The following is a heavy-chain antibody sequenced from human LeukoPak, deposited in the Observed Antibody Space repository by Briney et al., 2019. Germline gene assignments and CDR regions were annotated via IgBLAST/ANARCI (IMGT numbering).Heavy chain of an antibody. V-gene: IGHV4-59*01. CDR3: ARGFPYYDFWSGPDY. CDR2: IYYSGST. CDR1: GGSISSYY. Sequence: SETLSLTCTVSGGSISSYYWSWIRQPPGKGLEWIGYIYYSGSTNYNPSLKSRVTISVDTSKNQFSLKLSSVTAADTAVYYCARGFPYYDFWSGPDYWGQGTLVTVSS. J-gene: IGHJ4*02. D-gene: IGHD3-3*01.